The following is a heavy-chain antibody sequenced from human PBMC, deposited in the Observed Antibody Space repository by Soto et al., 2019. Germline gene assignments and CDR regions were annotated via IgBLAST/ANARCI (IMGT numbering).Heavy chain of an antibody. J-gene: IGHJ4*02. V-gene: IGHV3-23*01. D-gene: IGHD3-22*01. CDR1: GFTFSIYA. Sequence: PGGSLRLSCAASGFTFSIYAMSWVRQAPGKGLEWVSAISGSGDNTYYADPVKGRFTISRDNSKNTLYLQMNSLRAEDTAVYYCAKEWVYDTSGWSFDYWGQGTLVTVSS. CDR3: AKEWVYDTSGWSFDY. CDR2: ISGSGDNT.